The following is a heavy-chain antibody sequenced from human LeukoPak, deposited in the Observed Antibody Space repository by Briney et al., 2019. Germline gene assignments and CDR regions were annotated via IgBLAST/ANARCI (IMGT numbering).Heavy chain of an antibody. Sequence: PGGALRLSCAAPGFTFSSYAMSWVRPAPGKGVEWVSAISGSGGSTYYADSVRGGFTISRDNSKNTLYLQMNSLRAEVRAVYYCAKGGNYCYDSSGYRPCDYWGQGTLVTVSS. CDR2: ISGSGGST. CDR3: AKGGNYCYDSSGYRPCDY. J-gene: IGHJ4*02. CDR1: GFTFSSYA. D-gene: IGHD3-22*01. V-gene: IGHV3-23*01.